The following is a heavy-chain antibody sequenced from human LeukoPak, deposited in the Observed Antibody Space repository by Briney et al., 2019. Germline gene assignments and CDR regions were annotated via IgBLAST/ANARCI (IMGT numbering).Heavy chain of an antibody. V-gene: IGHV1-69*05. D-gene: IGHD4-17*01. CDR1: GGTFSSYA. J-gene: IGHJ4*02. CDR3: ARAAPMDYGDYDPWYFDY. CDR2: IIPIFGTA. Sequence: ASVKVSCKGSGGTFSSYAISWVRQAPGQGLEWMGGIIPIFGTANYAQKFQGRVTITTDESTSTVYMELSSLRSEDTAVYYCARAAPMDYGDYDPWYFDYWGQGTLVTVSS.